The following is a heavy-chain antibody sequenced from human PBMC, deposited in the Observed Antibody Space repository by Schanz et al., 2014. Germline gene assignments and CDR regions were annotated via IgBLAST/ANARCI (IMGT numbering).Heavy chain of an antibody. CDR2: TGAVGDT. V-gene: IGHV3-13*01. Sequence: QLVESGGGVVQPGGSLRLSCAGSGFTFSRYGMHWVRQPTGRGLEWVSLTGAVGDTYYPDSVKGRFIISRDSSKNTLFLQMNSLRAEDTAVYFCARDGGRDGYNLAFDVWGQGTLVTVSS. CDR3: ARDGGRDGYNLAFDV. J-gene: IGHJ3*01. CDR1: GFTFSRYG. D-gene: IGHD5-12*01.